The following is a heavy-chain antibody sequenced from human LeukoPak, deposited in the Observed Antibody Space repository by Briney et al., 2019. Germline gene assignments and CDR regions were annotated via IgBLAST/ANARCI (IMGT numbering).Heavy chain of an antibody. D-gene: IGHD6-13*01. Sequence: PGGSLRLSCAASGFTITTYAMTWVRQAPGKGLEWVSAITGSGGDTSYADSVKGRFTISRDNSKNTLYLQMNSLRAEDTAVYYCAKSFGYSRSWFDYWGQGTLVTVSS. J-gene: IGHJ4*02. CDR2: ITGSGGDT. CDR1: GFTITTYA. V-gene: IGHV3-23*01. CDR3: AKSFGYSRSWFDY.